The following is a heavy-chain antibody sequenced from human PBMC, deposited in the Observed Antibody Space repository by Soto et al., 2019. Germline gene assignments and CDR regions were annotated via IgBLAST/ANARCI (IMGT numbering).Heavy chain of an antibody. CDR2: INHSGST. CDR3: ARGRGSS. Sequence: SETLSLTCAVYGGSFSGYYWSWIRQPPGKGLEWIGEINHSGSTNYNPSLKSRVTISVDTSKNQFSLKLSSVTAADTAVYYCARGRGSSWGQGTPVTVSS. D-gene: IGHD2-15*01. V-gene: IGHV4-34*01. J-gene: IGHJ4*02. CDR1: GGSFSGYY.